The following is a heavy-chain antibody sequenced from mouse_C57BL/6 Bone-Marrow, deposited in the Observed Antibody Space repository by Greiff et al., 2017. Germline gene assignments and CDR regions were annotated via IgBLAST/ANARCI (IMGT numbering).Heavy chain of an antibody. V-gene: IGHV1-69*01. CDR2: IDPSDSYT. Sequence: VQLQQPGAELVMPGASVKLSCKASGYTFTSYWMHWVKQRPGQGLEWIGEIDPSDSYTNYNQKFKGKSTLTVDKSSSTAYMQRSSLTSEDSAVYYCARSLCYGSSYNYWGQGTTLTVSS. CDR3: ARSLCYGSSYNY. CDR1: GYTFTSYW. J-gene: IGHJ2*01. D-gene: IGHD1-1*01.